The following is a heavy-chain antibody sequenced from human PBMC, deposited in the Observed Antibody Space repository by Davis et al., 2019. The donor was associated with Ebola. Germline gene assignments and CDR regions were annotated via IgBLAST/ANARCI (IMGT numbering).Heavy chain of an antibody. CDR2: INAANGNT. CDR1: GYTFNNYA. J-gene: IGHJ5*02. Sequence: VSVKVSCKASGYTFNNYAMHWVRQAPGQRLEWVGWINAANGNTKYSQKFQGRVTVTRDTSASTAYMELSSLRSEDTAMYYCARDPVYSGTYYGWFDPWGQGTLVTVSS. CDR3: ARDPVYSGTYYGWFDP. V-gene: IGHV1-3*01. D-gene: IGHD1-26*01.